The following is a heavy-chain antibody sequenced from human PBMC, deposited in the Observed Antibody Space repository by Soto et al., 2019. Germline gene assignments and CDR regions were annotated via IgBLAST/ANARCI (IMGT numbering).Heavy chain of an antibody. V-gene: IGHV4-59*01. CDR3: ARDSGRYFDLTSNAFDI. D-gene: IGHD3-9*01. CDR2: ISYSVST. Sequence: QVQLQESGPGLVKPSETLSLTCTVSGGSISSYYWSWIRQPPGKGLEWIGYISYSVSTNYNPSLHSRVTISVDTSKNQFSLQLSSVTAADTAVYSCARDSGRYFDLTSNAFDIWGQGTMVTVSS. J-gene: IGHJ3*02. CDR1: GGSISSYY.